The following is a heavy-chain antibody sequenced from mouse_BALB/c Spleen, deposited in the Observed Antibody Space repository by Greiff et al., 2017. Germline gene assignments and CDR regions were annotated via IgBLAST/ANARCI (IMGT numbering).Heavy chain of an antibody. CDR1: GYSITSCYY. CDR3: ARGRDGFDY. J-gene: IGHJ2*01. Sequence: EVQLEQPGPGLVKPSQSLSLSCSVTGYSITSCYYWKWIRQFPGNNLEWMGYISYDGSSNYNPTLKNRITITRATSKNQFYLKFSSVTTEDAATYYCARGRDGFDYWGQGTTLTVSS. V-gene: IGHV3-6*02. CDR2: ISYDGSS. D-gene: IGHD2-3*01.